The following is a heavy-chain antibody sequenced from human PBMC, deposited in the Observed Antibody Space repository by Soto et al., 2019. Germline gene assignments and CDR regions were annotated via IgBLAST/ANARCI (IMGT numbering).Heavy chain of an antibody. CDR1: GDSISRNSAA. V-gene: IGHV6-1*01. J-gene: IGHJ5*02. CDR3: AREGAVAGADWFGP. Sequence: SETLCLTCVISGDSISRNSAAWSWIRQSPSRGLEWLGRTYYKSKWYNEYAVSVKSRITINPDTSKNQFSLQLNSVTPEDTAVYFCAREGAVAGADWFGPWGQGTLVTVSS. CDR2: TYYKSKWYN. D-gene: IGHD6-19*01.